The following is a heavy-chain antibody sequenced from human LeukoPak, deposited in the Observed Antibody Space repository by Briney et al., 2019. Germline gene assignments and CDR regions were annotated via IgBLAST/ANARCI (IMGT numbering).Heavy chain of an antibody. CDR2: INPSGGST. J-gene: IGHJ3*02. CDR1: GYTFTSYY. D-gene: IGHD1-14*01. Sequence: GASVKVSCKASGYTFTSYYMHWVRQAPGQGLEWMGIINPSGGSTSYAQKFQGRVTMTRDTSTSTVYMELSSLSSEDTAVYYCAGGGGKRFGIGGTVFFDIWGKGKLATVS. V-gene: IGHV1-46*01. CDR3: AGGGGKRFGIGGTVFFDI.